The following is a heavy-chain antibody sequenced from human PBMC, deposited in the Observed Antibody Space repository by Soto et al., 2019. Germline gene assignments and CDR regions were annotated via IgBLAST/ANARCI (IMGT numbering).Heavy chain of an antibody. D-gene: IGHD4-17*01. V-gene: IGHV1-69*06. CDR2: IIPIFGTT. Sequence: GASVKVSCKASGGSIRTYPITWVPPAPGQGLEWMGLIIPIFGTTNYAQKFQGRVTITADKPRNTAYMELRSPGSDDTAVYYCARGLMPHDYSDYTWFDPGCQGTLVTVSS. CDR1: GGSIRTYP. J-gene: IGHJ5*02. CDR3: ARGLMPHDYSDYTWFDP.